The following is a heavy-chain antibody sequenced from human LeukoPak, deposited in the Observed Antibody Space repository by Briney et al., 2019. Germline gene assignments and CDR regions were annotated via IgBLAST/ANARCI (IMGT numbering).Heavy chain of an antibody. CDR3: ARDSSITTPRGGFDI. Sequence: GASVKVSCKASGYTFNNYDVYWVRQATGQGLGWLGWINPNSGGTNYAQKFRGRVTMTRAPSINTAYMEVISLASDDTAVYYCARDSSITTPRGGFDIWGQGTKVTVSS. V-gene: IGHV1-2*02. CDR1: GYTFNNYD. D-gene: IGHD3-22*01. CDR2: INPNSGGT. J-gene: IGHJ3*02.